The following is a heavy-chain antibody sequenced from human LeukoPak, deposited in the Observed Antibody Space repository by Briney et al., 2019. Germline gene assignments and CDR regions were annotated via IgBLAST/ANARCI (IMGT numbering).Heavy chain of an antibody. D-gene: IGHD2-15*01. V-gene: IGHV3-15*01. CDR1: GSSFTNAW. Sequence: GGSLRLSCVASGSSFTNAWMSWVRQAPGRGLEWVARIRDKSYGATTDYTAPVKGRFTISRDDSKNTVYLQMNSLKTEDTAVYYCTTDLGGYFTGGSCYTGLYNCFDPWGQGTLVTVSS. CDR3: TTDLGGYFTGGSCYTGLYNCFDP. CDR2: IRDKSYGATT. J-gene: IGHJ5*02.